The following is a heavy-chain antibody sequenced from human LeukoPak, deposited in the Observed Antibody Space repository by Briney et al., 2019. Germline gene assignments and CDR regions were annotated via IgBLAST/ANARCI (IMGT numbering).Heavy chain of an antibody. CDR3: ARVYGDYGYFDY. Sequence: PGRSLRLSCAASGFTFSSYAMHWVRQAPGKGLEWVAVISYDGSNKYYADFVKGRFTISRDNSKNTLYLQMNSLRAEDTAVYYCARVYGDYGYFDYWGQGTLVTVSS. D-gene: IGHD4-17*01. V-gene: IGHV3-30-3*01. CDR2: ISYDGSNK. CDR1: GFTFSSYA. J-gene: IGHJ4*02.